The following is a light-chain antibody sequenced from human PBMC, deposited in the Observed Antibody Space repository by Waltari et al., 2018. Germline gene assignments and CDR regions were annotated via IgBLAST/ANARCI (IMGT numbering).Light chain of an antibody. CDR3: QRSDAYWAT. V-gene: IGKV1-5*03. J-gene: IGKJ1*01. CDR1: KSISNY. CDR2: EAS. Sequence: CQVMKSISNYFAWYQQKPGKAPNLLIYEASTLKSGVPSRFSGSGAGTEFTLTINNLQPDDFATYYCQRSDAYWATFGQGTKVEIK.